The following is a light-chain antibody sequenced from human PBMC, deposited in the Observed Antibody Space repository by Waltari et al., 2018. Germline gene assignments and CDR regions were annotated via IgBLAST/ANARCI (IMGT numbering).Light chain of an antibody. V-gene: IGLV2-18*02. J-gene: IGLJ2*01. CDR1: SSDVGSYDR. CDR3: SSYTSSSTLV. Sequence: QSALTQPPSVSGSPGQSVTISCTGSSSDVGSYDRVTWYQQPPGTAPKLKIYEVSNRPSGVPVRVSGSRSGSTASLTISRLQAEDEADYYCSSYTSSSTLVFGGGTKLTVL. CDR2: EVS.